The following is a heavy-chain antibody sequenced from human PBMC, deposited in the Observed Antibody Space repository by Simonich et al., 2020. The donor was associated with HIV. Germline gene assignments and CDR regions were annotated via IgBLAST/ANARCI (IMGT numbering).Heavy chain of an antibody. V-gene: IGHV2-5*02. J-gene: IGHJ3*01. CDR3: THWRITGNFDV. Sequence: QITLKESGPTLVKPTQTLTLTCTFSGFSLSTRGVGVGWILQPPGKALEWLALIYWDDDKRYSPSLKGRLIISKDTSKNQVVLTMTNMDPVDTATYYCTHWRITGNFDVWGPGTMVTVSS. CDR2: IYWDDDK. CDR1: GFSLSTRGVG. D-gene: IGHD2-8*02.